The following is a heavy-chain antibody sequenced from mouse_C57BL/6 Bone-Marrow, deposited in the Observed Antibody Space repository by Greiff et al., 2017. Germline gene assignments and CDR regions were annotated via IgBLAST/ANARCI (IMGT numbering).Heavy chain of an antibody. CDR3: ARLGRWLHFAY. J-gene: IGHJ3*01. D-gene: IGHD2-3*01. V-gene: IGHV1-80*01. CDR1: GYAFTSYW. Sequence: QVQLKQSGAELVKPGASVKISCKASGYAFTSYWMNWVKQRPGQGLEWIGQIYPGDGGTNYNGKFKGKATLTADKSSSTAYMQLSSLTSEDSAVYVCARLGRWLHFAYGGRGNGVTVSA. CDR2: IYPGDGGT.